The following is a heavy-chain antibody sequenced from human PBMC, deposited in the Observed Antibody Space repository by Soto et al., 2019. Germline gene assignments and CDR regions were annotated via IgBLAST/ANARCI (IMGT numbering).Heavy chain of an antibody. J-gene: IGHJ4*02. CDR2: ISGSGGSA. CDR3: VTVLPHANSWFDY. D-gene: IGHD2-2*01. CDR1: EFNFSNYA. V-gene: IGHV3-23*01. Sequence: GGSLRHSCAASEFNFSNYAMNWVRQTPGKGLEWVSVISGSGGSASYADSVQGRFTISRDNSNNTLYLQLNSLKSEDTGVYYCVTVLPHANSWFDYWGQGTPVTVSS.